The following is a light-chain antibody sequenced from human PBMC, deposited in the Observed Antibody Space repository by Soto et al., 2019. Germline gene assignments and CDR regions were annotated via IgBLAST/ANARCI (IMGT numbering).Light chain of an antibody. CDR1: SSDVGGYNY. Sequence: QSVLTQPASVSGSPGQSITISCTGTSSDVGGYNYVSWYQQHPGKAPKLMIYDVSNRPSGVSTRFSGSKSGNTASLTISGLQAEDEADYYCNSYTTSNTRQIVFGTGTQLTVL. CDR2: DVS. V-gene: IGLV2-14*01. CDR3: NSYTTSNTRQIV. J-gene: IGLJ1*01.